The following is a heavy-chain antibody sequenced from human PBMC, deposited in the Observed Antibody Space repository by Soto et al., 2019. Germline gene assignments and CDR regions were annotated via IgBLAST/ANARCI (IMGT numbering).Heavy chain of an antibody. D-gene: IGHD3-3*01. CDR3: AREDFGDENNWFAP. Sequence: ASVKVSCKASGYTFTGYYMHWVRQAPGQGLEWMGWINPNSGGTNYAQKFQGRVTMTRDTSISTAYMELSRLRSDDTAVYYCAREDFGDENNWFAPWGQGTLVTVSS. CDR2: INPNSGGT. CDR1: GYTFTGYY. V-gene: IGHV1-2*02. J-gene: IGHJ5*02.